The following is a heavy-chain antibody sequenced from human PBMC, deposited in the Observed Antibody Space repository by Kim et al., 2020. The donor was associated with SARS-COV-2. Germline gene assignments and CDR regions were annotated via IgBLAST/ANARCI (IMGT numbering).Heavy chain of an antibody. CDR3: ARGDDSNAFYYDY. CDR1: GSGFTFSSHS. Sequence: GGSLRLSCEASGSGFTFSSHSMNWVRQLPGKRLEWVSYISGVGDRIYYVDSVKGRFIISRDNAKMSLFLQMNSLRDEDTAVYYCARGDDSNAFYYDYWGQGILVTVSS. J-gene: IGHJ4*02. CDR2: ISGVGDRI. D-gene: IGHD3-22*01. V-gene: IGHV3-48*02.